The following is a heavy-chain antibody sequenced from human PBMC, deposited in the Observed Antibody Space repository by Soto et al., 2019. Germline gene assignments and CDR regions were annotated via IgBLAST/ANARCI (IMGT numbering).Heavy chain of an antibody. V-gene: IGHV5-51*01. J-gene: IGHJ4*02. CDR3: PRHHYEYSSQYYFND. CDR2: IYPGDSDT. D-gene: IGHD6-6*01. Sequence: PGESLKISCKGSGYSFTSYWIGWVRQMPGKGLEWMGIIYPGDSDTRYSPSFQGQVTISADKSISTAYLQWSSLKASDTAMYYCPRHHYEYSSQYYFNDWAQGTLVTVSS. CDR1: GYSFTSYW.